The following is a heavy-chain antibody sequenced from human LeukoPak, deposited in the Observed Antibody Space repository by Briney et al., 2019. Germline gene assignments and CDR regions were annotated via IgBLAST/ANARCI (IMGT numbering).Heavy chain of an antibody. D-gene: IGHD4-17*01. J-gene: IGHJ4*02. CDR3: ATPFNGDYVNNY. CDR2: IRYDGSNK. Sequence: GGSLRLSCAASGFTFSSYGMRWVRQAPGKGLEWVAFIRYDGSNKYYADSVKGRFTISRDNSKNTLYLQMNSLRAEDTAVYYCATPFNGDYVNNYWGQGTLVTVSS. CDR1: GFTFSSYG. V-gene: IGHV3-30*02.